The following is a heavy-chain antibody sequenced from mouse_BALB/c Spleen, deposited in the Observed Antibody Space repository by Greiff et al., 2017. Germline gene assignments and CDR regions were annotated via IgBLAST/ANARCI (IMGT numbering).Heavy chain of an antibody. CDR2: INSNGGST. J-gene: IGHJ2*01. V-gene: IGHV5-6-3*01. Sequence: EVQLVESGGGLVQPGGSLKLSCAASGFTFSSYGMSWVRQTPDKRLELVATINSNGGSTYYPDSVKGRFTISRDNAKNTLYLQMSSLKSEDTAMYYCARNWDGFAYWGQGTTLTVSS. D-gene: IGHD4-1*01. CDR3: ARNWDGFAY. CDR1: GFTFSSYG.